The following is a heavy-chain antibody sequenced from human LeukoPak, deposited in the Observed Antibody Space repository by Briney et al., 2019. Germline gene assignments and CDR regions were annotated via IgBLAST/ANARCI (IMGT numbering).Heavy chain of an antibody. J-gene: IGHJ4*02. CDR3: ARDRGSNDPIDY. D-gene: IGHD2-15*01. CDR1: GFTFSSYA. CDR2: IWHDGKIK. V-gene: IGHV3-33*08. Sequence: GGSLRLSCAASGFTFSSYAMSWVRQAPGKGLEWVAVIWHDGKIKHYADSVKGRFTISRDNSKNTLYLEMNSLRAEDTAVFYCARDRGSNDPIDYWGQGTLVTVSS.